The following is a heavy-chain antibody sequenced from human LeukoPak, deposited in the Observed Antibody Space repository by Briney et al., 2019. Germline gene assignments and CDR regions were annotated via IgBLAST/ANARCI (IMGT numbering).Heavy chain of an antibody. D-gene: IGHD3-22*01. CDR2: IDQSGST. Sequence: SETLSLTCAVYGGSFNDYYWNWIRQPPGRGPEWIGKIDQSGSTIYNSSLKSRVTMSVDTSKNQFSLNLTSVTAADTAFYYCARARTNYYYDSSGYTTRGGFFDSWGLGTLVTVSS. V-gene: IGHV4-34*01. CDR1: GGSFNDYY. J-gene: IGHJ4*02. CDR3: ARARTNYYYDSSGYTTRGGFFDS.